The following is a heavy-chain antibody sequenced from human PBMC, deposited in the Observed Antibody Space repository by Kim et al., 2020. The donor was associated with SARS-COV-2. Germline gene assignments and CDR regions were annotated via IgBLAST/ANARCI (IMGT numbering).Heavy chain of an antibody. J-gene: IGHJ4*02. CDR2: T. V-gene: IGHV3-23*01. Sequence: TDTADSVWGRCTISSDSSKNTLFLQMGSLRAGDTAVYYCAKVYAAAGRFDYWGQGTLVTVSS. D-gene: IGHD6-13*01. CDR3: AKVYAAAGRFDY.